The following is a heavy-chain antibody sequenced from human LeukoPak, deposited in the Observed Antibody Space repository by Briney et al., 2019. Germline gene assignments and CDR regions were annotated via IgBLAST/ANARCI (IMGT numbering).Heavy chain of an antibody. CDR1: GFIVSSNY. Sequence: GSLRLSCAASGFIVSSNYMSWVRQPPGKGLEWIGEIYHSGTINYDPSLKSRVTISVDKSKNQFSLKLTSVTAADTAVYYCARTVAAGGLIDYWGQGTLVTVSS. J-gene: IGHJ4*02. V-gene: IGHV4-4*02. CDR2: IYHSGTI. D-gene: IGHD2-15*01. CDR3: ARTVAAGGLIDY.